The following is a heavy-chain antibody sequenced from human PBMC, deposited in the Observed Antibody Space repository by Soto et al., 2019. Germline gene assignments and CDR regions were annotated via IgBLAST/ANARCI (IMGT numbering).Heavy chain of an antibody. D-gene: IGHD4-17*01. CDR3: TTGVDGDYEDYYYYGMGV. Sequence: EVQLVESGGGLVKPGGSLRLSCAASGFTFSNAWMNWVRQAPGKGLEWVGRIKSKTDGGTTDYAAPVKGRFTISRDDSKNTLYLQMNSLKTEDTAVYYCTTGVDGDYEDYYYYGMGVWGQGTTVTVSS. CDR2: IKSKTDGGTT. V-gene: IGHV3-15*07. J-gene: IGHJ6*02. CDR1: GFTFSNAW.